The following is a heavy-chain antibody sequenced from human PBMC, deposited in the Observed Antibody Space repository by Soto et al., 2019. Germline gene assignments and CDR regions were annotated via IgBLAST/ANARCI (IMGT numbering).Heavy chain of an antibody. CDR2: ISSSSSTI. V-gene: IGHV3-48*01. J-gene: IGHJ5*02. D-gene: IGHD4-4*01. CDR1: GFTFILYS. CDR3: ARDLLTTNPNWFDP. Sequence: GGSLRLSCAASGFTFILYSMNWVRQAPGKGLECVSYISSSSSTIYYADSVKGRFTISRDNAKNSLYLQMNSLRAEDTAVYYGARDLLTTNPNWFDPWGQGTQVTVSS.